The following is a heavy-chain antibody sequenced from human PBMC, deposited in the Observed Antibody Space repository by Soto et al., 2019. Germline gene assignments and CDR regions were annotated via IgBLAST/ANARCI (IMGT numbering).Heavy chain of an antibody. J-gene: IGHJ4*02. CDR3: SYGPWYXXY. CDR2: IIPIFGTA. CDR1: GGTFSSYA. V-gene: IGHV1-69*01. Sequence: QVQLVQSGAEVKKPGSSVKVSCKASGGTFSSYAISWVRQAPGQGLEWMGGIIPIFGTANYAQKFQGRVTITADESTSTAYMELSSXXXXXTAVYYCSYGPWYXXYWGQGTLVTVSS. D-gene: IGHD5-18*01.